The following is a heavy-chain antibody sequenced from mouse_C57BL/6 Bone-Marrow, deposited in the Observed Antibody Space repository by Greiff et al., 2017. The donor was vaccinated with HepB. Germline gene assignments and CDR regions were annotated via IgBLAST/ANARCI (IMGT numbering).Heavy chain of an antibody. CDR1: GYAFSSYW. Sequence: VQLQESGAELVKPGASVKISCKASGYAFSSYWMNWVKQRPGKGLEWIVQIYPGDGDTNYNGKIQGQATLTADKSSSTAYMQLSSLTSEDSAVYFCARSHYNDYWGQGTTLTVSS. CDR3: ARSHYNDY. D-gene: IGHD1-2*01. V-gene: IGHV1-80*01. J-gene: IGHJ2*01. CDR2: IYPGDGDT.